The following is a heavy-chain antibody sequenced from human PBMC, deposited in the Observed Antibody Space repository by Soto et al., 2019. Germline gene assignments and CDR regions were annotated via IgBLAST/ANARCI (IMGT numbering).Heavy chain of an antibody. CDR3: AKGLYDDVTSYGMDV. Sequence: EVQLVESGGGLVQPGRSLRLSCAASGFTFDDYAMHWVRQAPGKGLEWVSGMSWNSGAIGYADSVKGRFTISRDNAKNSLYLQMNSLRAEDTALYYCAKGLYDDVTSYGMDVWGQGTTVTVSS. J-gene: IGHJ6*02. D-gene: IGHD2-2*02. V-gene: IGHV3-9*01. CDR1: GFTFDDYA. CDR2: MSWNSGAI.